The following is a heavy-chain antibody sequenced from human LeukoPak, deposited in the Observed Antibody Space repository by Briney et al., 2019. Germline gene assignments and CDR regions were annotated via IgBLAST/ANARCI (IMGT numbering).Heavy chain of an antibody. Sequence: ASVKVSCKASGYTFTGYYMHWVRQAPGQGLEWMGWFNPSSGGTNYAQNFQGWVTMASDTSVSTAFMELSRLRSDDTAVYYCARERGTRAVAGTTTHFDSWGQGTLVTVSS. V-gene: IGHV1-2*04. D-gene: IGHD6-19*01. CDR3: ARERGTRAVAGTTTHFDS. CDR2: FNPSSGGT. CDR1: GYTFTGYY. J-gene: IGHJ4*02.